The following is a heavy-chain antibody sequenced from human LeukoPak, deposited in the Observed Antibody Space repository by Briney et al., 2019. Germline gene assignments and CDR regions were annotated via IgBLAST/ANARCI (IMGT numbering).Heavy chain of an antibody. J-gene: IGHJ4*02. CDR2: IKQDGSEK. CDR1: GFTFSSYW. V-gene: IGHV3-7*01. Sequence: GGSLRLSCAASGFTFSSYWMSWVRQAPGKGLEWVANIKQDGSEKYYVDSVKGRFTISRDNAKNSLYLQMNSLRAEDTAVYYCAKRPYDSSGYYLLDYWGQGTLVTVSS. CDR3: AKRPYDSSGYYLLDY. D-gene: IGHD3-22*01.